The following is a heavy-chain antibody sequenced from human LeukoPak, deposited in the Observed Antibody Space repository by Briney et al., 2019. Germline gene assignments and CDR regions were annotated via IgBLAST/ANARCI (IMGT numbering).Heavy chain of an antibody. J-gene: IGHJ4*02. CDR1: GFTFSSYE. CDR3: ASLRRQLVAGGNFDY. V-gene: IGHV3-48*03. D-gene: IGHD6-6*01. CDR2: ISSSGSTI. Sequence: GGSLRLSCAASGFTFSSYEMNWVRQAPGKGLEWVSYISSSGSTIYYADSVKGRFTISRDNSKNTLYLQMNSLRAEDTAVYYCASLRRQLVAGGNFDYWGQGTLVTVSS.